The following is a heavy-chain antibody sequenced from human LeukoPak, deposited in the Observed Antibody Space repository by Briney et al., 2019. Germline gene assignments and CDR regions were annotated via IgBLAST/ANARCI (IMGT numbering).Heavy chain of an antibody. CDR3: ASEKVPENNYYFGLDV. J-gene: IGHJ6*02. D-gene: IGHD1/OR15-1a*01. CDR1: GGPINSGDYH. V-gene: IGHV4-30-4*01. CDR2: ISYSGNT. Sequence: SETLSLTCTIYGGPINSGDYHWNWIRQSPGRGLEWIGYISYSGNTYYNPSLESRVTISVVTSKSQVSLSLSSVTAADTAVYYCASEKVPENNYYFGLDVWGQGTTVTVSS.